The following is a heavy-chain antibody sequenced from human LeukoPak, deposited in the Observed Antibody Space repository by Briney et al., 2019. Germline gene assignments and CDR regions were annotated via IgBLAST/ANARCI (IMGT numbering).Heavy chain of an antibody. CDR1: GYTFTSYG. V-gene: IGHV1-2*02. CDR3: ARGLPHYYDSSGTAKYNWFDP. J-gene: IGHJ5*02. D-gene: IGHD3-22*01. Sequence: ASVKVSCKASGYTFTSYGISWVRQAPGQGLEWMGWINPNSGGTNYAQKFQGRVTMTRDTSISTAYMELSRLRSDDTAVYYCARGLPHYYDSSGTAKYNWFDPWGQGTLVTVSS. CDR2: INPNSGGT.